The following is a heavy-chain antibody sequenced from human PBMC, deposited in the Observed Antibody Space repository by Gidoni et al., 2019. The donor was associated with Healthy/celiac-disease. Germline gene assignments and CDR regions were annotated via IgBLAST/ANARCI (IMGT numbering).Heavy chain of an antibody. CDR2: IIPLFGTA. V-gene: IGHV1-69*01. Sequence: QVQLVQSGAEVKKPGSSVKVSCKASGGTFRSYAILWVRQDPGQGLEWMGGIIPLFGTANYAQKFQGRVTITADESTSKAYMELSSLRSEDTAVYYCARDPNRGPITGTTRHYYYDGMDVWGQGTTVTVSS. CDR1: GGTFRSYA. J-gene: IGHJ6*02. CDR3: ARDPNRGPITGTTRHYYYDGMDV. D-gene: IGHD1-20*01.